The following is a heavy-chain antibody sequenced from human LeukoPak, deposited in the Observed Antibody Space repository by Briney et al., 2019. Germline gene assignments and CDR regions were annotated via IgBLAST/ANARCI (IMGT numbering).Heavy chain of an antibody. CDR1: GYTFTGYY. V-gene: IGHV1-2*02. J-gene: IGHJ6*02. Sequence: GASVKVSCKASGYTFTGYYMHWVRQAPGHGLEWMGWINPNSGGTNYAQKFQGRVSMTRDTSISTAYMELSRLRSDDTAVYYCARDWGAMTTVTTLVEYYYYYGMDVWGQGTTVTVSS. CDR2: INPNSGGT. D-gene: IGHD4-17*01. CDR3: ARDWGAMTTVTTLVEYYYYYGMDV.